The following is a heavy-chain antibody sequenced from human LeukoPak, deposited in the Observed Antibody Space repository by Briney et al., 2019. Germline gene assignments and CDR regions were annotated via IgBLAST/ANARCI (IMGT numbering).Heavy chain of an antibody. Sequence: GGSLRLSCEASGFTFSSYGMSWVRQAPGQGLEWVSGISGSGRSPYYADSVKGRFTISRDNAKNSLYLQMNSLRAEDTAVYYCAELGITMIGGVWGKGTTVTISS. CDR3: AELGITMIGGV. V-gene: IGHV3-23*01. D-gene: IGHD3-10*02. J-gene: IGHJ6*04. CDR1: GFTFSSYG. CDR2: ISGSGRSP.